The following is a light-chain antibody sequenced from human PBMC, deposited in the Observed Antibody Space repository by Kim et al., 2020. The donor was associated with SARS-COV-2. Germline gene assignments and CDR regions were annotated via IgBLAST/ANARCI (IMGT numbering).Light chain of an antibody. J-gene: IGKJ2*01. V-gene: IGKV3-11*01. Sequence: LPLGERATLSCSASQSVASYLAWYPQRPGQAPTLLIYDASTRATAIPARFSGSGSGTDFTLTISSVGPEDFAVYYCQQRSSRPYTFGQGTKVEI. CDR1: QSVASY. CDR3: QQRSSRPYT. CDR2: DAS.